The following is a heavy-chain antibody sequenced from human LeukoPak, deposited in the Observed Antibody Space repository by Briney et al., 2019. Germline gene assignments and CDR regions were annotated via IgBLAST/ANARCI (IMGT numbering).Heavy chain of an antibody. CDR1: GFTFSSYE. Sequence: GGSLRLSCAASGFTFSSYEMNWVRQAPGKGLEWVSSISSSSSYIYYADSVKGRFTISRDNAKNSLYLQMNSLRAEDTAVYYCARALSQYYYDSSGYLDYWGQGTLVTVSS. V-gene: IGHV3-21*01. CDR2: ISSSSSYI. D-gene: IGHD3-22*01. J-gene: IGHJ4*02. CDR3: ARALSQYYYDSSGYLDY.